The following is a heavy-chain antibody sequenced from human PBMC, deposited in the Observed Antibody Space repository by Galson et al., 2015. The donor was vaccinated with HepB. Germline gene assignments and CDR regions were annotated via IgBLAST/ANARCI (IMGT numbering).Heavy chain of an antibody. Sequence: SVKVSCKASGFTFTSSAMQWVRQARGQRLEWIGWIVVGSGKTNYAQKFQERVTITRDMSTSTAYMELSSLRSEDTAVYYCAASNVLLWFGESTDAFDIWGQGTMVTVSS. CDR1: GFTFTSSA. J-gene: IGHJ3*02. D-gene: IGHD3-10*01. CDR2: IVVGSGKT. V-gene: IGHV1-58*02. CDR3: AASNVLLWFGESTDAFDI.